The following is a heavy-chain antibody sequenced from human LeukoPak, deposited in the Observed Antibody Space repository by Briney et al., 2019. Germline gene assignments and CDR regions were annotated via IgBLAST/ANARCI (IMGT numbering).Heavy chain of an antibody. CDR2: ISGSGGST. V-gene: IGHV3-23*01. J-gene: IGHJ3*02. D-gene: IGHD6-19*01. CDR3: ARDSSGWSHDAFDI. Sequence: GGSLRLSCAASGFSFSSYAMSWVRQAPGKGLEWVSAISGSGGSTYYADSVKGRFTISRDNAKNSLYLQMNSLRAEDTAVYYCARDSSGWSHDAFDIWGQGTMVTVSS. CDR1: GFSFSSYA.